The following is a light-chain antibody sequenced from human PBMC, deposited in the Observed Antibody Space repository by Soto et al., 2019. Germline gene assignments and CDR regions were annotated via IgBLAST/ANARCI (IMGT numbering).Light chain of an antibody. CDR2: EVN. V-gene: IGLV2-14*01. CDR3: SSYTSSNTYV. Sequence: QSVLPGPASVSGSPGQSITISCTGTSSDVGDYNYVSWYQQYPGKAPKLMIHEVNHRPSGVSDRFSGSKSGNTASLTISGLQAEDEADYYCSSYTSSNTYVFGTGTKLTVL. J-gene: IGLJ1*01. CDR1: SSDVGDYNY.